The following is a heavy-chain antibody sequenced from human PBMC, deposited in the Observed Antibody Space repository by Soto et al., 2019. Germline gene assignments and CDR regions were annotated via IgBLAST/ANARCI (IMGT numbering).Heavy chain of an antibody. CDR1: GFSLSRYG. CDR2: IWYHGTTK. Sequence: GGSLRLSSEVAGFSLSRYGMHWVRQAPGKGLEWVAVIWYHGTTKNYADSVKGRFTISRDISKNTVYLQMDSLEVEDTAVYYCARDVDTTSHLNWFDPWGQGVMVTVSS. J-gene: IGHJ5*02. D-gene: IGHD5-18*01. V-gene: IGHV3-33*01. CDR3: ARDVDTTSHLNWFDP.